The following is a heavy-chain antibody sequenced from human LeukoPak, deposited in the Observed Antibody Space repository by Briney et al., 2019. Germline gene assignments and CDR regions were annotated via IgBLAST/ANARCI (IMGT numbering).Heavy chain of an antibody. CDR2: INPNSGDT. J-gene: IGHJ4*02. CDR3: ARDRQYQIPDY. Sequence: ASVKVSCKAVGYRFSGYYIQWVRQAPGQGLEWMGWINPNSGDTDFAQKFHGRVTLTRDTSISTAYMELSSLRFDDTAVYYCARDRQYQIPDYWGQGTLVTVSS. D-gene: IGHD2-2*01. CDR1: GYRFSGYY. V-gene: IGHV1-2*02.